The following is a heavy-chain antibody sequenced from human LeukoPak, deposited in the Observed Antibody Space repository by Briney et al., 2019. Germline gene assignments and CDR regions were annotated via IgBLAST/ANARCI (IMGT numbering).Heavy chain of an antibody. CDR1: GASSSSYY. J-gene: IGHJ6*02. CDR3: AREMNTMDV. D-gene: IGHD2/OR15-2a*01. Sequence: KPSETLSLTCTVSGASSSSYYWSWIRQPPGKGLEWIGYIYTSGSTNYNPSLKSRVTMSVDTSKNQFSLKLSPVTAADTAVYYCAREMNTMDVWGQGTTVSVSS. V-gene: IGHV4-4*08. CDR2: IYTSGST.